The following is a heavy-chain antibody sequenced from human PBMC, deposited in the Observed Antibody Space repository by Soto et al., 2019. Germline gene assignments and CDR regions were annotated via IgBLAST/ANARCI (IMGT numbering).Heavy chain of an antibody. J-gene: IGHJ3*02. CDR2: IYYSGNT. V-gene: IGHV4-61*01. CDR3: ARDFWGTYRRDAFDI. CDR1: GDSVSSGSYY. D-gene: IGHD3-16*02. Sequence: QVQLQESSPGLVKPSETLSLTCTVSGDSVSSGSYYWSWIRQPPGKGLEWIGYIYYSGNTNYNPSLKSRVTISVDTSKNQFSLKLSSVTAADTAVYYCARDFWGTYRRDAFDIWGQGTMVTVSS.